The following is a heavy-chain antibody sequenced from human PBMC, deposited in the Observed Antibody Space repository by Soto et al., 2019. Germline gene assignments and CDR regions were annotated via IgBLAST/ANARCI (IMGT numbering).Heavy chain of an antibody. CDR1: GFTFSSHT. D-gene: IGHD3-9*01. CDR3: AREGYDILTLFDY. Sequence: GGSLRLSCAASGFTFSSHTMNWVRQAPGKGLEWVTSISTTSTYIYYADSVKGRFTISRDNAKNSLYLQMNSLRAEDTAVYYCAREGYDILTLFDYWGQGTLVTVSS. CDR2: ISTTSTYI. J-gene: IGHJ4*02. V-gene: IGHV3-21*01.